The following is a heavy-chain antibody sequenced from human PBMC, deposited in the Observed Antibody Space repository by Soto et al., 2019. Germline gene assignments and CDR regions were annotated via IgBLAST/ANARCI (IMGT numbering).Heavy chain of an antibody. J-gene: IGHJ4*02. CDR3: AQDSIPRAYRYGSLDS. Sequence: TLRLSCGTAGFTFDDYTMQGVRRAPGQGREWVSGSRWNSGNIGYADSVKGRFTISRDNARNSLYLQMNSLRPEDTAFYYCAQDSIPRAYRYGSLDSWGQGTLVSVSS. CDR2: SRWNSGNI. D-gene: IGHD2-15*01. CDR1: GFTFDDYT. V-gene: IGHV3-9*01.